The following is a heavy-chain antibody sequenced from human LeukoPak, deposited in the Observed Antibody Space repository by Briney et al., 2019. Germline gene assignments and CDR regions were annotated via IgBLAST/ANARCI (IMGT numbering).Heavy chain of an antibody. CDR2: INPNSGGT. CDR3: AGERYSGSYQPFDY. Sequence: ASVKVSCKTSGYTFTDYYMHWVRQAPGQGREWMGWINPNSGGTIYAQKFQGRVTMTRDTSISTAYMELSRLRSDDTAVYYCAGERYSGSYQPFDYWGQRTLVTVSS. CDR1: GYTFTDYY. J-gene: IGHJ4*02. V-gene: IGHV1-2*02. D-gene: IGHD1-26*01.